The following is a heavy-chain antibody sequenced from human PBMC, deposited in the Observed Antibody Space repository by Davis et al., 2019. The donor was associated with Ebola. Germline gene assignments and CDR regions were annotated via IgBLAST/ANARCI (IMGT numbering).Heavy chain of an antibody. CDR2: VFYTGST. V-gene: IGHV4-61*01. CDR1: DDSVGSASYY. Sequence: SETLSLTCTVSDDSVGSASYYWSWIRQPPGKGLEWIGYVFYTGSTYYSPSLKSRVPISVDTSKNQFSLKLTSVTAADTAVYYCARGDSYYDPSGFYAGPEAPDHWGQGTLVSVSS. CDR3: ARGDSYYDPSGFYAGPEAPDH. D-gene: IGHD3-22*01. J-gene: IGHJ4*02.